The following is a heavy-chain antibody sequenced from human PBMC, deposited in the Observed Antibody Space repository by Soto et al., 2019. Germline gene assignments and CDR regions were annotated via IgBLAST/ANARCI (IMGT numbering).Heavy chain of an antibody. J-gene: IGHJ6*02. CDR1: GGSIFTHY. CDR2: ISYTGET. V-gene: IGHV4-59*11. CDR3: ATDLGTDYSNYGMDV. D-gene: IGHD4-4*01. Sequence: SETLSLTCTVSGGSIFTHYWSWIRQPPGKGLEWIAYISYTGETTENPSLQSRVAMSRDTSKNHFSLKLTSVTAADTAVYYCATDLGTDYSNYGMDVWGQGTTVTVSS.